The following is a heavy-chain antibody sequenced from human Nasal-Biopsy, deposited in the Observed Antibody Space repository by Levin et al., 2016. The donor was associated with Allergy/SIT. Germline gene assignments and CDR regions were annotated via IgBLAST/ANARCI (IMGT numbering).Heavy chain of an antibody. CDR2: INPHTAGA. V-gene: IGHV1-18*01. D-gene: IGHD5-24*01. CDR3: ARAIRDAYNYVTLLY. CDR1: GYNFDSFG. J-gene: IGHJ4*02. Sequence: ASVKVSCKASGYNFDSFGISWVRQAPGQGLEWMGWINPHTAGADYAQKFQGRVTMTTDTSTTTAYMELRSLTSDDTAVYYCARAIRDAYNYVTLLYWGQGTLVTVSS.